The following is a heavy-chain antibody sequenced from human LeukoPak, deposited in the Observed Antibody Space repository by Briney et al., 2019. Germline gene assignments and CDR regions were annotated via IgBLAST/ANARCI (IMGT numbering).Heavy chain of an antibody. CDR1: GFTFSSYA. V-gene: IGHV3-23*01. CDR3: AMSWYGDYRYFDY. D-gene: IGHD4-17*01. Sequence: PGGSLRLSCAASGFTFSSYAMSWVRQASGKGLEWVSAISGSGGSTYYADSVKGRFTISRDNSKNTLYLQMNSLRAEDTAVYYCAMSWYGDYRYFDYWGQGTLVTVSS. J-gene: IGHJ4*02. CDR2: ISGSGGST.